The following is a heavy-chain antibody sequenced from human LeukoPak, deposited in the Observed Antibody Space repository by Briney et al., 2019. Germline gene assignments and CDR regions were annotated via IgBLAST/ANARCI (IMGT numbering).Heavy chain of an antibody. D-gene: IGHD3-10*01. J-gene: IGHJ3*02. Sequence: KPSETLSLTCTVSGGSISSYYWSWIRQPPGKGLEWIGYIYYSGSTNYNPSLKSRVTISVDTSKNQFSLKLSSVTAADTAVHYCARDQMWVRGVIIGRSDAFDIWGQGTMVTVSS. V-gene: IGHV4-59*01. CDR1: GGSISSYY. CDR3: ARDQMWVRGVIIGRSDAFDI. CDR2: IYYSGST.